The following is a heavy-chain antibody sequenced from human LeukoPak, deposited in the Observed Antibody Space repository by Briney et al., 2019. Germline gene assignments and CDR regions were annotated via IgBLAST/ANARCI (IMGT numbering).Heavy chain of an antibody. V-gene: IGHV3-23*01. Sequence: PGGSLTLSCAASGFTFSSYAMSWVRQAPGKGLEWVSAISGSGGSTYYADSVKGLFTISRDNSKNTLYLQMNSLRAEDTAVYYCAKDNIVVVPAAGGFDYWGQGTLVTVSS. CDR3: AKDNIVVVPAAGGFDY. CDR2: ISGSGGST. J-gene: IGHJ4*02. CDR1: GFTFSSYA. D-gene: IGHD2-2*01.